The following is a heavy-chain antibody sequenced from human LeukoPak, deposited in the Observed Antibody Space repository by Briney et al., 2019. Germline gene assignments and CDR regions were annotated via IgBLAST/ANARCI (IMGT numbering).Heavy chain of an antibody. CDR2: INHSGST. J-gene: IGHJ5*02. Sequence: PSETPSLTCAVYGGSFSGYYWSWIRQPPGKGLEWIGEINHSGSTNYNPSLKSRVTISVDTSKNQFSLKLSSVTAADTAVYYCARGRNRYCSSTSCYKISSWFDPWGQGTLVTVSS. CDR1: GGSFSGYY. CDR3: ARGRNRYCSSTSCYKISSWFDP. V-gene: IGHV4-34*01. D-gene: IGHD2-2*02.